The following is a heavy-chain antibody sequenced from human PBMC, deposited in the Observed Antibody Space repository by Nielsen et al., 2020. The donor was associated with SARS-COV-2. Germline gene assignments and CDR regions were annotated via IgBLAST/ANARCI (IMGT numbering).Heavy chain of an antibody. D-gene: IGHD3-10*01. J-gene: IGHJ4*02. CDR3: AYFWIGESGLDY. CDR1: GYTFTSYY. V-gene: IGHV1-46*01. CDR2: INPSGGST. Sequence: ASVKVSCMASGYTFTSYYMHWVRQATGQGLEWMGIINPSGGSTSYAQKFQGRVTMTRDTSTSTVYMELSSLRSEDTSVYYCAYFWIGESGLDYWGQGTLVTVSS.